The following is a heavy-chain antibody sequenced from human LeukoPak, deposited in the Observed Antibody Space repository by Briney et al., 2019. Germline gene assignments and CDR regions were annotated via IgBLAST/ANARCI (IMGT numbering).Heavy chain of an antibody. V-gene: IGHV1-8*01. CDR1: GYTFTSCD. J-gene: IGHJ4*02. Sequence: ASVNVSFKASGYTFTSCDINWVRQATGQGLEWMGWMNPTSGNTGYGQSFQGRITMTRDISIGTAYMELSNLTSEDTAIYYCTRGSSGRRDNWGQGTLVTVSA. D-gene: IGHD6-19*01. CDR3: TRGSSGRRDN. CDR2: MNPTSGNT.